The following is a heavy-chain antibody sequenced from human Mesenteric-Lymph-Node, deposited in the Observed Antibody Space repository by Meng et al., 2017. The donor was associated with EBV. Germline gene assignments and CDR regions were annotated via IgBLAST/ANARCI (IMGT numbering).Heavy chain of an antibody. CDR3: ARDTAAAGTMVFDP. CDR2: IFDSGTT. CDR1: GGSVTSGYY. Sequence: QVQLQESGPGLVKPSQTLSLTCSVSGGSVTSGYYWSWILQPLGRGLEWIGYIFDSGTTYYNPSLKSRVSISVDTSKHQFSLKLNSVTATDTAVYYCARDTAAAGTMVFDPWGQGTLVTVSS. D-gene: IGHD6-13*01. J-gene: IGHJ5*02. V-gene: IGHV4-30-4*01.